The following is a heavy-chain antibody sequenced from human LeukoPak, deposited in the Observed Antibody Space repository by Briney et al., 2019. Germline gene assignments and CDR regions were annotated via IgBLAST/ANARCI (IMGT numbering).Heavy chain of an antibody. D-gene: IGHD2-21*01. CDR1: GFTFSDSG. J-gene: IGHJ4*02. V-gene: IGHV3-73*01. Sequence: GGSLRLSCAASGFTFSDSGMHWVRQASGKGLEWVGRIRSKANSYATAYAASVKGRFTISRDDSRNTAYLQMNSLKTEDTAVYYCTRYGDYPFDYWGQGTLVTVSS. CDR2: IRSKANSYAT. CDR3: TRYGDYPFDY.